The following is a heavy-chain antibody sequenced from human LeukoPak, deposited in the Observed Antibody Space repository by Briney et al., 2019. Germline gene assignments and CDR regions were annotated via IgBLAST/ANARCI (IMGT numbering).Heavy chain of an antibody. J-gene: IGHJ4*02. V-gene: IGHV4-34*01. CDR3: ARDNWGSHY. CDR1: GGSFSGYY. D-gene: IGHD7-27*01. Sequence: SETLSLTCAVYGGSFSGYYWSWIRQPPGKGLEWIGEINHSGSTNYNPSLKSRGTISVDTSKNQFSLKLSSVTAADTAVYYCARDNWGSHYWGQGTLVTVSS. CDR2: INHSGST.